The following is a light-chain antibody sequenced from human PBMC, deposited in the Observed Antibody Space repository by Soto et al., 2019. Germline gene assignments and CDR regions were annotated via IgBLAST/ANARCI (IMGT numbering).Light chain of an antibody. V-gene: IGKV3-15*01. CDR1: QSVSSN. CDR3: QQYNKWPLWT. Sequence: EIVMTQSPATLSVSPGERATLSCRASQSVSSNLAWYQQKLGQAPRLLIYGASTRATGIPARFSGSGSGTEFTLTISSLQSEDFAVYHCQQYNKWPLWTFGQGTKVEIK. CDR2: GAS. J-gene: IGKJ1*01.